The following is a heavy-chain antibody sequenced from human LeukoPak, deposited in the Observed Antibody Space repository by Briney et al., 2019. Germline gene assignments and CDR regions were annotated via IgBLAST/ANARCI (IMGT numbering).Heavy chain of an antibody. CDR2: MYSNGNA. J-gene: IGHJ4*02. Sequence: PSETLSLTFTVSGASIISYYWSWIRQPPGKGLEWIGYMYSNGNANYNPSLKSRVNISLDTSENQFSLKLGSMNAADTAVYYCARAGYSSGWTKVDYWGQGTLVTVSS. CDR3: ARAGYSSGWTKVDY. D-gene: IGHD6-19*01. V-gene: IGHV4-59*01. CDR1: GASIISYY.